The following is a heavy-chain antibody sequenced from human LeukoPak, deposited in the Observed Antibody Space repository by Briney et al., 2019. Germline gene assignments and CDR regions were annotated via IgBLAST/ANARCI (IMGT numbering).Heavy chain of an antibody. CDR2: INSDGSST. V-gene: IGHV3-74*01. J-gene: IGHJ4*02. CDR1: GFTFSSYW. D-gene: IGHD6-13*01. CDR3: VHITSRSSFDY. Sequence: PGGSLRLSCAASGFTFSSYWMHWVRQAPGKGLVWVSRINSDGSSTSYADSVKGRFTISRDNAKNTLYLQMNSLRAEDTAVYYCVHITSRSSFDYWGQGTLVTVSS.